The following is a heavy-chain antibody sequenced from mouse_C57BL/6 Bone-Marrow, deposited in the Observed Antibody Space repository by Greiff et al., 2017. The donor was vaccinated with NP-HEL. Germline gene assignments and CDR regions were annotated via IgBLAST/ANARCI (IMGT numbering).Heavy chain of an antibody. J-gene: IGHJ2*01. CDR1: GYTFTSYW. CDR3: AIHPPFYYGSSYGDY. V-gene: IGHV1-74*01. D-gene: IGHD1-1*01. CDR2: IHPSDSDT. Sequence: VQLQQPGAELVKPGASVKVSCKASGYTFTSYWMHWVKQRPGQGLEWIGRIHPSDSDTNYNQKFKGKATLTVDKSSSTAYMRLSSLTSEDSAVYYCAIHPPFYYGSSYGDYWGQGTTLTVSS.